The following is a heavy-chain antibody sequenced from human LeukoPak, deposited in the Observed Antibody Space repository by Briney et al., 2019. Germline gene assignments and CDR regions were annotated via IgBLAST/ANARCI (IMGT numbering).Heavy chain of an antibody. D-gene: IGHD3-10*01. CDR2: ISRSGGTI. J-gene: IGHJ4*02. V-gene: IGHV3-11*01. CDR3: ARELGELVDY. CDR1: GFTFSDHY. Sequence: NPGGSLRLSCAASGFTFSDHYMNWIRQAPGEGLEWVSYISRSGGTIYYADSVRGRFTISRDNAKNSLYLQMNSLRAEDTAVYYCARELGELVDYWGQGTLVTVSS.